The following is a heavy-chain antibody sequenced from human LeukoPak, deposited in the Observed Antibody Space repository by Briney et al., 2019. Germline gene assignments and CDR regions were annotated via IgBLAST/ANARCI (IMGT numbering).Heavy chain of an antibody. J-gene: IGHJ4*02. CDR2: IYPGDSDT. CDR1: EYSFPSHY. CDR3: ARASSNHFDF. Sequence: GESLKISCEGSEYSFPSHYIAWVRQMPGKGLEWMGIIYPGDSDTTYRPSFQGQVTISADKSINTAYVQWSSLKASDTAIYYCARASSNHFDFWGQGTLVTVSS. V-gene: IGHV5-51*01.